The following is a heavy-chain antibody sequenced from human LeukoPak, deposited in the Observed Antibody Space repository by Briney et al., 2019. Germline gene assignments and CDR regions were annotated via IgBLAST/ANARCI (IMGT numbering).Heavy chain of an antibody. CDR1: GFTFSSYA. J-gene: IGHJ5*02. Sequence: PGRSLRLSCAASGFTFSSYAMHWVRQAPGKGLEWVAVISYDGSNKYYADSVKGRFTISRDNSKNTLYLQMNSLRSEDTAVYYCARGRPASFDPWGQGTLVTVSS. CDR3: ARGRPASFDP. D-gene: IGHD2-2*01. CDR2: ISYDGSNK. V-gene: IGHV3-30-3*01.